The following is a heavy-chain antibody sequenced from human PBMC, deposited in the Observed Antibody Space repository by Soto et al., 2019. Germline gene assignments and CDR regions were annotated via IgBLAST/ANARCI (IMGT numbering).Heavy chain of an antibody. J-gene: IGHJ3*02. Sequence: GWSLRLSCAASGFTFSSYGMHWVRQAPGKGLEWVAVIWYDGSNKYYADSVKGRFTISRDNSKNTLYLQMNSLRAEDTAVYYCARDQKQPGAFDIWGQGTMVTVSS. CDR1: GFTFSSYG. CDR2: IWYDGSNK. CDR3: ARDQKQPGAFDI. V-gene: IGHV3-33*01. D-gene: IGHD6-13*01.